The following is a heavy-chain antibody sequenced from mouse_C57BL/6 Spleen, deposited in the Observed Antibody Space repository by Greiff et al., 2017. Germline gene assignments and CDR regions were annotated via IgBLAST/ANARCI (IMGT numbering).Heavy chain of an antibody. J-gene: IGHJ1*03. Sequence: EVMLVESGGGLVKPGGSLKLSCAASGFTFSSYTMSWVRQTPEKRLAWVATISGGGGNTYYPDSVKGRFTISRDNATNTLYLQMISLRSEDTALYYCARHGAGYWYFDVWGTGTTVTVSS. V-gene: IGHV5-9*01. D-gene: IGHD3-3*01. CDR2: ISGGGGNT. CDR3: ARHGAGYWYFDV. CDR1: GFTFSSYT.